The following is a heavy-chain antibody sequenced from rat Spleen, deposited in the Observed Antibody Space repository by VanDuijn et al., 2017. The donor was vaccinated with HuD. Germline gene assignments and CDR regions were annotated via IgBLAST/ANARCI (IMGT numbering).Heavy chain of an antibody. Sequence: EVQLVESGGGLVQPGRSLKVSCAASGFTFSNYVTHWIRQAPTNGLEWVASISPTGGSTYYRDSVKGRFTISSDNAKSTLYLQMDSLRSEDPATYYCVSHGARISRFAYWGQGILVTVSS. D-gene: IGHD2-7*01. J-gene: IGHJ3*01. CDR3: VSHGARISRFAY. CDR1: GFTFSNYV. CDR2: ISPTGGST. V-gene: IGHV5-19*01.